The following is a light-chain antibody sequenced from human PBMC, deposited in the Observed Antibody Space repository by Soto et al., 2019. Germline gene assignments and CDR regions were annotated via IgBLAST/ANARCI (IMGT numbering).Light chain of an antibody. J-gene: IGLJ2*01. Sequence: QSALTQPASVSGSPGQSITISCTGTSSDVGSYNLVSWYQQHPGKAPKLMIYEGSNRPSGVSNRFSGSKSGNTASVTISGLQAQDEADYHCCSSAGSSTYVVFGGGTKLTVL. CDR3: CSSAGSSTYVV. CDR2: EGS. CDR1: SSDVGSYNL. V-gene: IGLV2-23*01.